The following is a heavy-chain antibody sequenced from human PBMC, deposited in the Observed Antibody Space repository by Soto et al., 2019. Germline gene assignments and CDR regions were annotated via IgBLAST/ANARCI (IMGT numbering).Heavy chain of an antibody. J-gene: IGHJ3*02. CDR3: ASHFGTGGYGAFDI. CDR2: IFHRGDT. Sequence: SETLSLTCALSGGSVSSNPWWTWVRQTPGKGLEGIGEIFHRGDTNYNAFLKSRVTISIDKSRNQLSLTLTSVTAADTAIYYCASHFGTGGYGAFDIWGQGTVVTVSS. CDR1: GGSVSSNPW. V-gene: IGHV4-4*02. D-gene: IGHD6-13*01.